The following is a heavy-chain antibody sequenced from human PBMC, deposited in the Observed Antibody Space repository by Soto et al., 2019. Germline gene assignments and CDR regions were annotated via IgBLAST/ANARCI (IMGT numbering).Heavy chain of an antibody. V-gene: IGHV1-3*01. CDR3: ARDLQPDY. Sequence: QVQLVQSGAEVKKPGASVKVSCKASGYTFTSYAMHWVRQAPGQRLEWMGWINGGNGNTKYSQKFQGRVNITRDTSPSTAYMELSSLKSEDTAVYYCARDLQPDYWVQRTLVTVSS. J-gene: IGHJ4*02. CDR1: GYTFTSYA. CDR2: INGGNGNT.